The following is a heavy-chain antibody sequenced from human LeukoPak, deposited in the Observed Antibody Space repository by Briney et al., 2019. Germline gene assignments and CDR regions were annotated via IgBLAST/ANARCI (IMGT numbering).Heavy chain of an antibody. J-gene: IGHJ4*02. CDR3: ARESSGSYLDY. Sequence: SVKVSCRASGGTFSSYAISWVRQAPGQGLEWMGRIIPILGIANYAQKFQGRVTITADKSTSTAYMELSSLRSEDTAVYYCARESSGSYLDYWGQGTLVTVSS. CDR2: IIPILGIA. V-gene: IGHV1-69*04. D-gene: IGHD3-10*01. CDR1: GGTFSSYA.